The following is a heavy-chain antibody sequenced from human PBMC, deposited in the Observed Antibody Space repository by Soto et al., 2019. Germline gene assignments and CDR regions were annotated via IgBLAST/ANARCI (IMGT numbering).Heavy chain of an antibody. J-gene: IGHJ4*02. CDR1: GFTFSSYG. V-gene: IGHV3-30*18. Sequence: GGSLRLSCAASGFTFSSYGMHWVRQAPGKGLEWVAVISYDGSNKYYADSVKGRFTISRDNSKNTLYLQMNSLRAEDTAVYYCAKDHQLRYFDFFPAPYFDYWGQGTLVTVSS. CDR3: AKDHQLRYFDFFPAPYFDY. D-gene: IGHD3-9*01. CDR2: ISYDGSNK.